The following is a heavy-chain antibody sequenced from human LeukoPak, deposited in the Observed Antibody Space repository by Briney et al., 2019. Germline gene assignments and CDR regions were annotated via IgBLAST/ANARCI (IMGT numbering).Heavy chain of an antibody. J-gene: IGHJ4*02. CDR2: IDPSDSET. CDR1: GYSFTSYW. CDR3: ARQTAMGRSGDY. V-gene: IGHV5-51*01. Sequence: GESLKISCKASGYSFTSYWIGWVRPLPGKGLEWMGIIDPSDSETRYTPSFQGQVTISVDKSLTTADLQWNSLKASDTAMYYCARQTAMGRSGDYWGQGTLVTVSS. D-gene: IGHD5-18*01.